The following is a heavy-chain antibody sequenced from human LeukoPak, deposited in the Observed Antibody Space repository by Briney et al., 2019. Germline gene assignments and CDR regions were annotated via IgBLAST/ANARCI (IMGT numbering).Heavy chain of an antibody. CDR2: IYYSGST. CDR3: ARRVAAAGTRWFDP. V-gene: IGHV4-59*08. Sequence: SETLSLTCTVSGGSISSYYWSWIRQPPGKGLEWIGYIYYSGSTNYNPSLKSRVTISVDTSKNQFSLKLSSVTAADTAVYYCARRVAAAGTRWFDPWGQGTLVTVSS. CDR1: GGSISSYY. J-gene: IGHJ5*02. D-gene: IGHD6-13*01.